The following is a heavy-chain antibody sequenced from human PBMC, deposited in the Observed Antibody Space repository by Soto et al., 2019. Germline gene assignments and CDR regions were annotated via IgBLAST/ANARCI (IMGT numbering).Heavy chain of an antibody. Sequence: PSETLSLTCTVSGGSISSYYWSWIRQPPGKGLEWIGYIYYSGSTNYNPSLKSRVTISVDTSKSQFSLKLSSVTAADTAVYYCASSRARGWNYFYYYGMDVWGQGTTVTVSS. CDR3: ASSRARGWNYFYYYGMDV. V-gene: IGHV4-59*01. CDR1: GGSISSYY. D-gene: IGHD1-1*01. CDR2: IYYSGST. J-gene: IGHJ6*02.